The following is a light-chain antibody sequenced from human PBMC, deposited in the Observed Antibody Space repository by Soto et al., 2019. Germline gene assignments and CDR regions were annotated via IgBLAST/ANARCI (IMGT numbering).Light chain of an antibody. Sequence: EILLTQSPGTLSLSPGERATLSCRSSQSVSSSYLAWYQQKPGQAPRLLIHSASTRATGIPARFSGSGSGTEFTLTISRLEPEDFAVYYCQQYGSSRWTFGQGTKVDIK. CDR1: QSVSSSY. J-gene: IGKJ1*01. CDR2: SAS. V-gene: IGKV3-20*01. CDR3: QQYGSSRWT.